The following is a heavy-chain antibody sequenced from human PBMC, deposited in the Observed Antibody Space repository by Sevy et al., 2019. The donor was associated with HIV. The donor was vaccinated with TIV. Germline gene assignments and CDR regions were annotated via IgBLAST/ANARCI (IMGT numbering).Heavy chain of an antibody. V-gene: IGHV3-49*03. CDR3: IRVRGTTSPDYYFGMDV. CDR1: GYSFGDYA. CDR2: IRSKTYGGTT. D-gene: IGHD3-10*01. J-gene: IGHJ6*02. Sequence: GGSLRLSCTTSGYSFGDYAMSWLRQAPGKGLEWVGFIRSKTYGGTTEYAASVKGRFTISRDDSKRIAYLQMNSLKTEDTAVYYCIRVRGTTSPDYYFGMDVWGQGTTVTVSS.